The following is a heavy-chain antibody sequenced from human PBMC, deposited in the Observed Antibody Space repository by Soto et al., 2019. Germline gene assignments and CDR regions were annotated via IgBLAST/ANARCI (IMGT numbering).Heavy chain of an antibody. J-gene: IGHJ4*02. Sequence: LRLSCAASEFTFTNAWMSWVRQAPGKGLEWVGRIKSKTAGGTTDYAAPVQGRFTISRDESRNTLYLQMNSLKTEDTAVYYCTSLYYGHWGQGTLVTVSS. D-gene: IGHD4-17*01. CDR3: TSLYYGH. V-gene: IGHV3-15*01. CDR1: EFTFTNAW. CDR2: IKSKTAGGTT.